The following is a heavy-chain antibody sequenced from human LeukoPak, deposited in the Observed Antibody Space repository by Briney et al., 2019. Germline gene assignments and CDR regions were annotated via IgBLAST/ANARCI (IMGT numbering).Heavy chain of an antibody. CDR1: GFTFSSYS. CDR2: ISTSSSYL. V-gene: IGHV3-21*01. J-gene: IGHJ4*02. CDR3: RRELGQWSGYYSPNFYY. Sequence: PGGSLRLSCAASGFTFSSYSMNWVRQAPGKGLGWVSSISTSSSYLYYADSVKGRSTISRDDAKNSLYLQMNSLRAEDTAVYYWRRELGQWSGYYSPNFYYWGQGTLVTVSS. D-gene: IGHD5-12*01.